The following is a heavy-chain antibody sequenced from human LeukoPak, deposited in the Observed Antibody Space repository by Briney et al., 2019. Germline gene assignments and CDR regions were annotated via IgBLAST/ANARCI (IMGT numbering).Heavy chain of an antibody. V-gene: IGHV3-48*02. D-gene: IGHD5-18*01. J-gene: IGHJ4*02. Sequence: GGSLRLSCAASGFTFSSYSMNWVRQAPGKGLEWVSYISSSSSTIYYADSVKGRFTISRDNAKNSLYLLMNSLRDEDTAVYYCACGYSYGFLISYWGQGTLVTVSS. CDR1: GFTFSSYS. CDR3: ACGYSYGFLISY. CDR2: ISSSSSTI.